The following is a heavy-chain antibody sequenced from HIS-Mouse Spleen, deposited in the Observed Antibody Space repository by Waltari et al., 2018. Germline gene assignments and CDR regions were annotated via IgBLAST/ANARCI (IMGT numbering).Heavy chain of an antibody. V-gene: IGHV4-39*07. CDR3: ARGRRYYGSGSYGSFDY. J-gene: IGHJ4*02. CDR1: GGSISSSRSS. D-gene: IGHD3-10*01. Sequence: QLQLQESGPGLVKPSETLSLPCTVPGGSISSSRSSWGWIRQPPGKGLEWVGSIYYSGSTYYNPSLKSRVTISVDTSKNQFSLKLSSVTAADTAVYYCARGRRYYGSGSYGSFDYWGQGTLVTVSS. CDR2: IYYSGST.